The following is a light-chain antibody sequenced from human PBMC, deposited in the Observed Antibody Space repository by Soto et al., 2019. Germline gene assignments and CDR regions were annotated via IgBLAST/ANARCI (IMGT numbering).Light chain of an antibody. Sequence: MVLAQGPYQKIWSAGGRERLSFTASERLSSVYLAWYQQRPGQPPRLLIYGASNRATGIPDRFSGSGSGTDFALIINRLEPEDVAIYYCQQYGGSPRISFGQG. CDR2: GAS. J-gene: IGKJ5*01. CDR3: QQYGGSPRIS. CDR1: ERLSSVY. V-gene: IGKV3-20*01.